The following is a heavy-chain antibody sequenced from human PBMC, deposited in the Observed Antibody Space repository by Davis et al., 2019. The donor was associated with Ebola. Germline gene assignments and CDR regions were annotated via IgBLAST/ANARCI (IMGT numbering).Heavy chain of an antibody. D-gene: IGHD3-22*01. V-gene: IGHV1-18*01. CDR1: GYTFTIYG. Sequence: AASVKVSCKASGYTFTIYGISWVRQAPGQGLEWMGWISAYNGNTNYAQKLQGRVTMTTDTSTSTAYMELRSLRSDDTAVYYCARVLSSGYYYGVSDYWGQGTLVTVSS. CDR2: ISAYNGNT. J-gene: IGHJ4*02. CDR3: ARVLSSGYYYGVSDY.